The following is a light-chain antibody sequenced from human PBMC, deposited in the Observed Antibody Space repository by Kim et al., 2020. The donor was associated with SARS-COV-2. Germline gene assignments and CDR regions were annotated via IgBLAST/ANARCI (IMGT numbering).Light chain of an antibody. V-gene: IGLV4-69*01. CDR3: QTWGAGMGV. CDR2: VNSDGSH. Sequence: SVKLPCTQSRGPSSYAIAWQRQQPGKGPRYLMKVNSDGSHSKGDGIPDRFSGSGSGAERYLTISGLQSEDEADYYCQTWGAGMGVFGGGTQLTVL. J-gene: IGLJ3*02. CDR1: RGPSSYA.